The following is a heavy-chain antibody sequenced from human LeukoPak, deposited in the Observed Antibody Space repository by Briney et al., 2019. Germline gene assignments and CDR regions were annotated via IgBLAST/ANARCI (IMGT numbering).Heavy chain of an antibody. J-gene: IGHJ4*02. CDR2: IYSSGST. Sequence: SETLSLTCTVSGGSISSYYWSWIRQPAGKGLEWIGRIYSSGSTNYNPSLKSRVTMSVDTSKNQFSLKLSSVTAADTAVYYCASNYYGSGSLDYWGQGNLVTVSS. V-gene: IGHV4-4*07. CDR1: GGSISSYY. CDR3: ASNYYGSGSLDY. D-gene: IGHD3-10*01.